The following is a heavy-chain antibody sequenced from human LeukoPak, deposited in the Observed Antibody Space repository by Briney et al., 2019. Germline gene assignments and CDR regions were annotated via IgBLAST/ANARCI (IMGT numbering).Heavy chain of an antibody. V-gene: IGHV3-9*01. CDR1: GFTFDDYA. Sequence: PGGSLRLSCAVSGFTFDDYAMHWVRQVPGKGLEWVSGISWNSDTIDLADSVKDRFTISRDNAKNSLYLQMNRLRAEDTALYYCATNGGGDSGYGNFDYWGQGTLVTVSS. J-gene: IGHJ4*02. CDR2: ISWNSDTI. CDR3: ATNGGGDSGYGNFDY. D-gene: IGHD5-12*01.